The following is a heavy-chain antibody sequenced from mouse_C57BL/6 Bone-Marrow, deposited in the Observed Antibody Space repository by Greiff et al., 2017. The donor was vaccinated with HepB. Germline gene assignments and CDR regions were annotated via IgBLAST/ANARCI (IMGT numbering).Heavy chain of an antibody. CDR3: ARYTMVFAY. CDR1: GYTFTSYG. D-gene: IGHD1-1*02. V-gene: IGHV1-81*01. CDR2: IYPRSGNT. J-gene: IGHJ2*01. Sequence: VKLQQSGAELARPGASVKLSCKASGYTFTSYGISWVKQRTGQGLEWIGEIYPRSGNTYYNEKFKGKATLTADKSSSTAYMELGILTSEDSAVYLSARYTMVFAYWGQGTTVTVSS.